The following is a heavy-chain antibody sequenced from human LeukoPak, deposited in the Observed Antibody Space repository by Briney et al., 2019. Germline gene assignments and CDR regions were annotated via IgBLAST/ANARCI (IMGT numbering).Heavy chain of an antibody. CDR2: MNPNSGNT. V-gene: IGHV1-8*01. Sequence: ASVKVSCKASGCTFTSYDINWVRQAPGQGLEWMGWMNPNSGNTDYAQTFKGRVTMTRNTSISTAYMELSTLRSEDTAVYYCARVRSAVTTLAKRNWFDPWGQGTLVTVSS. CDR3: ARVRSAVTTLAKRNWFDP. D-gene: IGHD4-17*01. CDR1: GCTFTSYD. J-gene: IGHJ5*02.